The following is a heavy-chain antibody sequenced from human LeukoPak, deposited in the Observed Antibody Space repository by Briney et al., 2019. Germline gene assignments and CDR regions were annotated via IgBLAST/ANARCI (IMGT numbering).Heavy chain of an antibody. CDR3: ASSDLLVATIGENWFDP. CDR1: GGSISSSSYY. Sequence: PSETLSLTCTVSGGSISSSSYYWGWIRQPPGKGLEWIGSIYYSGSTYYNPSLKSRVTISVDTSKNQFSLKLSSVTAADTAVYYCASSDLLVATIGENWFDPWGQGTLVTVSS. J-gene: IGHJ5*02. D-gene: IGHD5-12*01. CDR2: IYYSGST. V-gene: IGHV4-39*07.